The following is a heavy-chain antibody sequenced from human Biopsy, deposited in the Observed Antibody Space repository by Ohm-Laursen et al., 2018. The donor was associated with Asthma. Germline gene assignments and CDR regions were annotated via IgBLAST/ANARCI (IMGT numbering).Heavy chain of an antibody. D-gene: IGHD5-24*01. J-gene: IGHJ4*02. CDR1: GFTFSTYA. V-gene: IGHV3-30-3*01. CDR2: ISYDGSNK. Sequence: SLRLSCAASGFTFSTYAMHWVRQAPGKGLEWVAVISYDGSNKYYADSVKGRFTISRDNSKNTLYLQMNSPRGDDTAVYYCARDMNRDGWYFDYWGQGTLVTVSS. CDR3: ARDMNRDGWYFDY.